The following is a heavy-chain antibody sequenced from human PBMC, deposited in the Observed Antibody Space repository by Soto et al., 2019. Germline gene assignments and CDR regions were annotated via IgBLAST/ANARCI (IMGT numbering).Heavy chain of an antibody. CDR2: INAGNGNT. J-gene: IGHJ4*02. CDR1: GYTFTSYA. CDR3: ASERGTTGFDY. V-gene: IGHV1-3*01. D-gene: IGHD1-1*01. Sequence: ASVKISFTASGYTFTSYAMHWVRQAPGQRLEWMGWINAGNGNTKYSQKFQGRVTITRDTSASTAYMELSSLRSEDTAVYYCASERGTTGFDYWGQGTLVTVSS.